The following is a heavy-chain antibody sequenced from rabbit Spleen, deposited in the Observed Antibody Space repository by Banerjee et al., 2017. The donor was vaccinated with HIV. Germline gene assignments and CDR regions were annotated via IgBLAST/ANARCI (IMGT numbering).Heavy chain of an antibody. J-gene: IGHJ4*02. CDR2: ISRSGYT. D-gene: IGHD8-1*01. CDR1: GFSLSSYA. V-gene: IGHV1S69*01. Sequence: QSVEESGGRLVTPGTPLTLTCTVSGFSLSSYAMSWVRQAPGKGLEWIGIISRSGYTYYASWAKGRFTISKTSTTVDLKITSPTTEDTATYFCARFGDAGSTYYTEYYFNIWGPGTLVTVS. CDR3: ARFGDAGSTYYTEYYFNI.